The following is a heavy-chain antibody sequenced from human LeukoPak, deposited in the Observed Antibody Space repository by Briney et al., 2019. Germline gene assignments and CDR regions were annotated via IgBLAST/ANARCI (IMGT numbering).Heavy chain of an antibody. CDR2: ISSDSSNI. J-gene: IGHJ3*02. Sequence: PGGSLSPVCAASGFTFSSHSMNWVRQAPGEGLEWVSYISSDSSNIYYADSVKGRFTISRDNAKNTLYLQMNSLRAEDTAVYYCARDPQQLGAFDIWGQGTMVTVSS. V-gene: IGHV3-21*01. D-gene: IGHD6-13*01. CDR1: GFTFSSHS. CDR3: ARDPQQLGAFDI.